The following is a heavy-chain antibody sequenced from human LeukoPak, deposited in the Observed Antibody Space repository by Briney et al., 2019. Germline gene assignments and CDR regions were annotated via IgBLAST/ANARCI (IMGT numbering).Heavy chain of an antibody. CDR1: GGSISSSSYY. Sequence: PSETLSLTCTVSGGSISSSSYYWGWIRQPPGKGLEWIGSIYYSGSTYYNPSLKSRVTISVDTSKNQFSLKLSSVTAADTAVYYCARDIPAYYYDSSGYYDAWGQGALVTVSS. CDR2: IYYSGST. J-gene: IGHJ5*02. D-gene: IGHD3-22*01. V-gene: IGHV4-39*07. CDR3: ARDIPAYYYDSSGYYDA.